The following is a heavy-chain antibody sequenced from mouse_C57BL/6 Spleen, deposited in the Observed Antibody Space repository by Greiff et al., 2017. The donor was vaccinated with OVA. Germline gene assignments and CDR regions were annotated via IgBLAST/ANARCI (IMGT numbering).Heavy chain of an antibody. D-gene: IGHD2-3*01. CDR1: GYTFTSYW. CDR3: ARDYDGYYYAMDY. CDR2: IHPNSGST. V-gene: IGHV1-64*01. Sequence: QVQLQQSGAELVKPGASVKLSCKASGYTFTSYWMHWVKQRPGQGLEWIGMIHPNSGSTNYNEKFKSKATLTVDKSSSPAYMQLSSLTSEDSAVYYCARDYDGYYYAMDYWGQGTSVTVSS. J-gene: IGHJ4*01.